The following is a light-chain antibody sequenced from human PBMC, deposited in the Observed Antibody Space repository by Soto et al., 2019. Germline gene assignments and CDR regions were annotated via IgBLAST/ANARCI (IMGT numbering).Light chain of an antibody. CDR2: GAS. Sequence: PGESATLSCRARQTVSITSLTWYQQKPGQAPRLLIFGASKRATDIPARFSGSGSGTEFTLTISSLQSEDSAVYYCQQYNNWPPVTFGQGTRLENK. V-gene: IGKV3-15*01. CDR1: QTVSIT. J-gene: IGKJ5*01. CDR3: QQYNNWPPVT.